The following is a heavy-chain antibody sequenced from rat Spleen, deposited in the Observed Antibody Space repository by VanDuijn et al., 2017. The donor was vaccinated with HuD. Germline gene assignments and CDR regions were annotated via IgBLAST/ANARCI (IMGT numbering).Heavy chain of an antibody. J-gene: IGHJ3*01. Sequence: EVQLVESGGGLVQPGRSLKLSCAASGFTFSNYYIAWVRQAPTQGLEWVASISPTGATPNYQDSVKGRFTISRDNAKSNLYLQMDSPGSEDTATYYCATGPRILRLDWFAYWGQGTLVTVSS. V-gene: IGHV5-25*01. D-gene: IGHD1-6*01. CDR1: GFTFSNYY. CDR3: ATGPRILRLDWFAY. CDR2: ISPTGATP.